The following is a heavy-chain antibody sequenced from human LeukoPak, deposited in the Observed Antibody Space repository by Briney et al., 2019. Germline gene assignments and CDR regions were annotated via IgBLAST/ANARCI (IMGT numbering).Heavy chain of an antibody. CDR3: VREVGAPGSFQH. Sequence: GGSLRLSCAASGFTVSSNYMSWVRQAPGKGLVWVSRINGDGGMTNHAESVKGRFSISRDNADNTLHLQMNSLRGEDTAIYYCVREVGAPGSFQHWGQGALVTVGS. CDR2: INGDGGMT. V-gene: IGHV3-74*01. CDR1: GFTVSSNY. J-gene: IGHJ1*01. D-gene: IGHD1-26*01.